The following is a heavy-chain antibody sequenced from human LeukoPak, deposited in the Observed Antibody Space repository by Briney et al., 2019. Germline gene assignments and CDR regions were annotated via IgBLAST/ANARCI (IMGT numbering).Heavy chain of an antibody. CDR2: LYTNDNT. CDR1: GGSITSGRYY. D-gene: IGHD2-21*02. V-gene: IGHV4-61*02. J-gene: IGHJ6*03. Sequence: SETLSLTCSVSGGSITSGRYYWTWIRQPAGKGLEWIGRLYTNDNTNYDPSLESRVSISVDTPKSQFYLQLISVTAADTAVYFCARGVVTDDYYMDVWGKGITVIVSS. CDR3: ARGVVTDDYYMDV.